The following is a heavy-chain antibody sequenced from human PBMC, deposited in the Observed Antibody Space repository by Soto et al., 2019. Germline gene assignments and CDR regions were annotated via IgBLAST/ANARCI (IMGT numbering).Heavy chain of an antibody. J-gene: IGHJ3*02. V-gene: IGHV3-23*01. CDR1: GFTFSSDS. Sequence: GGSLRLSWAAYGFTFSSDSMSWVRQAPGKGLEWVSAISGSGGSTYYADSVKGRFTISRDNSKNTLYLQMNSLRAEDTAVYYCAKDLRRDGYNNDAFDIWGQGTMVTVSS. CDR2: ISGSGGST. D-gene: IGHD5-12*01. CDR3: AKDLRRDGYNNDAFDI.